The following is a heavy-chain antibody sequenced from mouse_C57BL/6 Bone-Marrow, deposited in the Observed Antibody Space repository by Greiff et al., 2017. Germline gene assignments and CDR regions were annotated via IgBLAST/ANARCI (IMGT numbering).Heavy chain of an antibody. Sequence: QVQLQQPGAELVKPGDSVKLSCKASGYTFTSYWMHWVKQRPGQGLEWIGMIHPNSGSTKYNEKFKSKATLTVDKSSSTAYMQRSSLTSEDSAVYYCARHFYWYFDVWGTGTTVTVSS. V-gene: IGHV1-64*01. J-gene: IGHJ1*03. CDR2: IHPNSGST. CDR3: ARHFYWYFDV. CDR1: GYTFTSYW.